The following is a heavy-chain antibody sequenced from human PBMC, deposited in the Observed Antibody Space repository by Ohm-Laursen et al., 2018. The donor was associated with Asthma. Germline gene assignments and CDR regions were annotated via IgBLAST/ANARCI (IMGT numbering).Heavy chain of an antibody. Sequence: SLRLSCAASGFSFSTCTLNWVRQAPGKGLEWVSAISGSGGSTYYADSVKGRFTISRDNSKNTLYLQMNSLRAEDTAVYYCAKVSPVSWDSSGYYPYFDYWGQGTLVTVSS. CDR2: ISGSGGST. D-gene: IGHD3-22*01. CDR1: GFSFSTCT. V-gene: IGHV3-23*01. CDR3: AKVSPVSWDSSGYYPYFDY. J-gene: IGHJ4*02.